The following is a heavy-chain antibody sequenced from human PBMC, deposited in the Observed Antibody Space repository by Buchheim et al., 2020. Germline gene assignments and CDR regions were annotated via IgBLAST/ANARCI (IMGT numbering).Heavy chain of an antibody. Sequence: QVQLQQWGAGLLKPSETLSLPCAVYGGSFSGYYWSWIRQPPGKGLEWIGEINHSGSTNYNPSLKSRVTLSVDTSTNQFSLKLSSVTAADTAVYYCARVSGYDYGDYSDYWGQGTL. J-gene: IGHJ4*02. V-gene: IGHV4-34*01. CDR2: INHSGST. D-gene: IGHD4-17*01. CDR1: GGSFSGYY. CDR3: ARVSGYDYGDYSDY.